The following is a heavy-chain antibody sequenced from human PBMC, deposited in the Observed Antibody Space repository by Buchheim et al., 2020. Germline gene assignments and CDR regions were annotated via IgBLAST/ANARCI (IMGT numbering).Heavy chain of an antibody. Sequence: QVQLQQWGAGLLKPSETLSLTCAVYGGSFSGYYWSWIRQPQGKGLEWIGEINHSGSTNYNPSLKSRVTISVDKSKNQFSLKLSSVTAADTAVYYCARAAGTTEYGMDVWGQGTT. CDR3: ARAAGTTEYGMDV. D-gene: IGHD1-7*01. V-gene: IGHV4-34*01. J-gene: IGHJ6*02. CDR2: INHSGST. CDR1: GGSFSGYY.